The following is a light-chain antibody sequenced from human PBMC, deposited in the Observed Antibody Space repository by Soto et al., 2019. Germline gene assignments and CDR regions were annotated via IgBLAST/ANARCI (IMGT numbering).Light chain of an antibody. J-gene: IGKJ5*01. Sequence: DIQMTQSPSSLSASVGDRVTITGRASENINSHLNWYQQQPGKAPKLLIYGASSLQNGVPSRFRGGGSGTDFTLIITNLQPEDFATYYCQQSYTALSITFGQGTRLEIK. V-gene: IGKV1-39*01. CDR2: GAS. CDR1: ENINSH. CDR3: QQSYTALSIT.